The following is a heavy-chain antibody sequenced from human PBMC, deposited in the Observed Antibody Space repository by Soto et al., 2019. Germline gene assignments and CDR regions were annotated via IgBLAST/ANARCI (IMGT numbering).Heavy chain of an antibody. CDR1: GGSFSGYY. CDR3: ARAPYYYYYGMNV. CDR2: INHSGST. Sequence: SETLSLTCAVYGGSFSGYYWSWIRQPPGKGLEWIGEINHSGSTNYNPSLKSRVTISVDTSKNQFSLKLSSVTAADTAVYYCARAPYYYYYGMNVWGQGTTVTVSS. J-gene: IGHJ6*02. V-gene: IGHV4-34*01.